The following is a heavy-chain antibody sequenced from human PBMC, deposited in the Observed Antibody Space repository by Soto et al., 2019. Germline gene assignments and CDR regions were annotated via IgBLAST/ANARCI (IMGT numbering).Heavy chain of an antibody. CDR3: ARARDGYNFLYEPT. Sequence: GGSLRLSCAASGFTVSSNYMSWVRQAPGKGLEWVSVIYSGGNTDYADSVKGRFTISRDNSKRTVYLQMNSLRAEDTGVYYCARARDGYNFLYEPTWGQGTLVTVSS. D-gene: IGHD5-12*01. CDR2: IYSGGNT. J-gene: IGHJ4*02. CDR1: GFTVSSNY. V-gene: IGHV3-53*01.